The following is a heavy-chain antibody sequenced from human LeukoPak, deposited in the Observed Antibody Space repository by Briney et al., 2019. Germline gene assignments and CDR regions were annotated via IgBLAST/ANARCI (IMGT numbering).Heavy chain of an antibody. CDR1: GGTFSSYA. V-gene: IGHV1-69*13. Sequence: SVKVSCKASGGTFSSYAISWVRQAPGQGLEWMGGIIPIFGTANYAQKFQGRVTVTADESTSTAYMELSSLRSEDTAVYYCARVLGYCSSTSCSAPYFDYWGQGTLVTVSS. CDR3: ARVLGYCSSTSCSAPYFDY. D-gene: IGHD2-2*01. CDR2: IIPIFGTA. J-gene: IGHJ4*02.